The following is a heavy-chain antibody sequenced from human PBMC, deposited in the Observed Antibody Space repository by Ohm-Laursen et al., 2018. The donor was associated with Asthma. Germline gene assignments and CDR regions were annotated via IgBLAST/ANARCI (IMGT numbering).Heavy chain of an antibody. CDR3: ARDGVTISPYCMDV. Sequence: SLRLSCAASGFTFSSYGMHWIRQAPGKGLEWVAVIWYDGSNKYYADSVKGRFTISRDNSKNTLYLQMNSLRAEDTAVYYSARDGVTISPYCMDVWGQGTTVTVSS. CDR1: GFTFSSYG. CDR2: IWYDGSNK. D-gene: IGHD4-11*01. J-gene: IGHJ6*02. V-gene: IGHV3-33*08.